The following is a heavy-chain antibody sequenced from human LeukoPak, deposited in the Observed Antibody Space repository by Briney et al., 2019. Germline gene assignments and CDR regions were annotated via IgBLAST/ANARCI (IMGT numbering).Heavy chain of an antibody. V-gene: IGHV1-3*03. Sequence: ASVKVSCKASGYTFTNYAMHWVRQAPGQRLEWMGWINTGNGNTKYSQEFQGRVTITRDTSANTAYMELSSLRSEDTAVYYCATVLGSGWFDPWGQGTLVTVSS. J-gene: IGHJ5*02. D-gene: IGHD3-16*01. CDR3: ATVLGSGWFDP. CDR2: INTGNGNT. CDR1: GYTFTNYA.